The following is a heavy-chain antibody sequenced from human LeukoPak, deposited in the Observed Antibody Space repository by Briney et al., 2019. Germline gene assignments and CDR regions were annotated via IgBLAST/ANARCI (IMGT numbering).Heavy chain of an antibody. J-gene: IGHJ3*02. CDR1: GGSINIINYY. Sequence: SGTLSLTCTVSGGSINIINYYWGWIRQPPGKGLEWIGSIYYTGATYYNPSLKTRVTISVDTSKNQFSLKLSSVTAADTAVFYCARHVGYGGTYGEFDIWGQGTMVTVSS. CDR2: IYYTGAT. D-gene: IGHD1-26*01. CDR3: ARHVGYGGTYGEFDI. V-gene: IGHV4-39*01.